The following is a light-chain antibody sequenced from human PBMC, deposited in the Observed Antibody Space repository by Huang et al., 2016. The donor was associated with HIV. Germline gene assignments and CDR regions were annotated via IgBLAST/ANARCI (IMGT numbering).Light chain of an antibody. J-gene: IGKJ1*01. CDR3: QRYGRSPGT. CDR1: HRVANNF. V-gene: IGKV3-20*01. Sequence: EIVLTQSPVTLSLSPGEPATLSCRASHRVANNFLAWYRQRPGQAPRLLDYAASTRANGIASRYGGSGSGTDFILTINRQEPKDFAVYYSQRYGRSPGTFGQGTKVEIK. CDR2: AAS.